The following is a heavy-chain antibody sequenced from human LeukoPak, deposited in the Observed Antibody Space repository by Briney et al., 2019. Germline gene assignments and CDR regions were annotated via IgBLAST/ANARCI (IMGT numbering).Heavy chain of an antibody. CDR3: AGYSSSSGGGYFDY. V-gene: IGHV4-59*08. D-gene: IGHD6-6*01. CDR2: TYYSGST. J-gene: IGHJ4*02. CDR1: GGSISSFY. Sequence: SGTLSLTLSGLGGSISSFYWSWVRQPPGEGLGWVGDTYYSGSTNYNPPLKSRVTISVDTSKKKFSLKLSSVTAADTAVNYRAGYSSSSGGGYFDYWGQGTLVTVSS.